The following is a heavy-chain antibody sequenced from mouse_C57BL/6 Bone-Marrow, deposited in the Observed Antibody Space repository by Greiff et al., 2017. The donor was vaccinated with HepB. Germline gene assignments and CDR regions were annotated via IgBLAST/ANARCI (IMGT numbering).Heavy chain of an antibody. J-gene: IGHJ3*01. Sequence: EVQVVESGAELVRPGASVKLSCTASGFNIKDDYMHWVKQRPEQGLEWIGWIDPENGDTEYASKFQGKATITADTSSNTAYLQLSSLTSEDTAVYYCTTYDGNPAYWGQGTLVTVSA. CDR3: TTYDGNPAY. D-gene: IGHD2-1*01. CDR1: GFNIKDDY. CDR2: IDPENGDT. V-gene: IGHV14-4*01.